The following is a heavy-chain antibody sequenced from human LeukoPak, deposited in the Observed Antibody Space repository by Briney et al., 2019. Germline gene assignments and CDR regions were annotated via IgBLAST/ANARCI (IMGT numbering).Heavy chain of an antibody. Sequence: PSETLSLTCTVSGGSISSYYWSWIRQPPGKGLEWIGYIYYSGSTNYNPSLKSRVTISVDTSKNQFSLKLSSVTAADTAVYYCARAVEGRDYAFDIWGQGTMVTVSS. CDR2: IYYSGST. V-gene: IGHV4-59*01. CDR1: GGSISSYY. CDR3: ARAVEGRDYAFDI. J-gene: IGHJ3*02.